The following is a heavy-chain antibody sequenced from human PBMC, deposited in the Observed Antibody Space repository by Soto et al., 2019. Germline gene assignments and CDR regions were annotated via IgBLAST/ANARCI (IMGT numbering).Heavy chain of an antibody. V-gene: IGHV3-74*01. D-gene: IGHD2-15*01. CDR3: ARTRISPYYFDQ. CDR2: SNNDGSNL. J-gene: IGHJ4*02. CDR1: EGTYSTSL. Sequence: SRAPCEGTYSTSLKQLVRQVPGKGLVGVARSNNDGSNLDYAGSVKGRFTISRDNAKNTLYLQMKSLRAEDTALYYCARTRISPYYFDQWGQGSQVTLSS.